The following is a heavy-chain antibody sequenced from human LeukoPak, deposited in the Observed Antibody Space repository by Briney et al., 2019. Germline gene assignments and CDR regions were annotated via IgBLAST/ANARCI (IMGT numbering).Heavy chain of an antibody. CDR2: MSASGGST. CDR1: GFTFSGYA. CDR3: ARVGPNWYFDL. Sequence: PGGSLRLSCAASGFTFSGYAMTWVRQARGKGVEWVSAMSASGGSTFYADSVKGRFTSSRDNSKNTLYLQINSLRAEDTAIYYCARVGPNWYFDLWGRGTLVTVSS. J-gene: IGHJ2*01. V-gene: IGHV3-23*01.